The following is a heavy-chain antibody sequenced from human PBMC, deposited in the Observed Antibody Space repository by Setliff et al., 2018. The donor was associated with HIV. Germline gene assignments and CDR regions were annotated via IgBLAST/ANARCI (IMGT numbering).Heavy chain of an antibody. CDR1: GYIFTDYY. J-gene: IGHJ4*02. D-gene: IGHD3-9*01. CDR3: ARDPLGGGFDSEPGQFAY. V-gene: IGHV1-69*13. Sequence: ASVKVSCKASGYIFTDYYIHWVQQAPGEGLEWMGGIIPVFGTANYAQKFQGRVTITADQSTRTVYMDLRSLRSEDTAVYYCARDPLGGGFDSEPGQFAYWGQGTLVTVSS. CDR2: IIPVFGTA.